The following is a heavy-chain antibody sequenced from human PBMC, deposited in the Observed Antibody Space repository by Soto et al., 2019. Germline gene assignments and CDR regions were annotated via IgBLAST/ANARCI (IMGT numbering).Heavy chain of an antibody. J-gene: IGHJ4*02. CDR2: ISGSGGST. Sequence: GGSLRLSCAASGFTFSSYAMSWVRQAPGKGLEWVSAISGSGGSTYYADSVKGRFTISRDNSKNTLYLQMNSLRAEDTAVYYCAKATIFGVVTYYFDYWGQGTLVTVSS. D-gene: IGHD3-3*01. CDR3: AKATIFGVVTYYFDY. CDR1: GFTFSSYA. V-gene: IGHV3-23*01.